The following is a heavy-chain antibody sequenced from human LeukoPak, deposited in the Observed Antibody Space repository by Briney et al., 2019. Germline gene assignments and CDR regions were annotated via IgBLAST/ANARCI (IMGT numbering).Heavy chain of an antibody. CDR2: IYYSGST. V-gene: IGHV4-30-4*01. J-gene: IGHJ4*02. CDR3: ARGGAYYYDSSGYYYFDY. Sequence: SETLSLTCTVSGGSISSGDYYWSWIRQPPGKVLEWIGYIYYSGSTYYNPSLKSRVTISVDTSKNQFSLKLSSVTAADTAVYYCARGGAYYYDSSGYYYFDYWGQGTLVTVSS. CDR1: GGSISSGDYY. D-gene: IGHD3-22*01.